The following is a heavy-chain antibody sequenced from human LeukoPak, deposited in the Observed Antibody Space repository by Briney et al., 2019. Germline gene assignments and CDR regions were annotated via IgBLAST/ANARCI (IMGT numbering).Heavy chain of an antibody. D-gene: IGHD4-17*01. CDR3: ARMGNPATVTADY. Sequence: SQTLSLTCTVSGGSMRSYYWSWIRQPPGKGLEWIGYIYYSGSTIYNPSLKSRVTISLDTSKNQFSLKMNSVTAADTAVYYCARMGNPATVTADYWGQGTLVTVSS. V-gene: IGHV4-59*08. CDR1: GGSMRSYY. CDR2: IYYSGST. J-gene: IGHJ4*02.